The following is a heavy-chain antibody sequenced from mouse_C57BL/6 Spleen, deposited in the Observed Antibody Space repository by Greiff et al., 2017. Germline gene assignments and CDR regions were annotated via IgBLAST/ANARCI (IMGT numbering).Heavy chain of an antibody. J-gene: IGHJ3*01. D-gene: IGHD2-1*01. CDR2: ISSGSSTI. CDR3: ARPLYGNGFSY. V-gene: IGHV5-17*01. Sequence: EVQLVESGGGLVKPGGSLKLSCAASGFTFSDYGMHWVRQAPEKGLEWVAYISSGSSTIYYADTVKGRFTISRDNAKNTLFLQMTRLSSEDTAMYYCARPLYGNGFSYWGQGTLVTVSA. CDR1: GFTFSDYG.